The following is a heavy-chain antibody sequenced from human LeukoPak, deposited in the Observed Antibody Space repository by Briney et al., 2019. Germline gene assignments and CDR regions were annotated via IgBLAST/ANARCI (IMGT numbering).Heavy chain of an antibody. J-gene: IGHJ5*02. CDR3: AGGYSMHLFDP. CDR2: INHSGST. CDR1: GGSFSGYY. D-gene: IGHD6-13*01. Sequence: SETLSLTCAVYGGSFSGYYWSWIRQPPGKGLEWIGEINHSGSTNYNPSLKSRVTISVDTSKDQFSLKLSSVTAADTAVYYCAGGYSMHLFDPWGQGTLVTVSS. V-gene: IGHV4-34*01.